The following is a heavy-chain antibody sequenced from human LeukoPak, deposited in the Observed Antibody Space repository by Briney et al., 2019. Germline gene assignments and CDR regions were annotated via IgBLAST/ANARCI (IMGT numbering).Heavy chain of an antibody. CDR2: IYSGGST. J-gene: IGHJ6*02. D-gene: IGHD5-18*01. CDR3: ARSTPVDTARGYYGMDV. Sequence: GGSLRLSCAASGFTVSNNYMNWVRQAPGKGLEWVSTIYSGGSTYYADSVKGRFTISRHNSKNTLDLQMNSLRAEDTPVYYCARSTPVDTARGYYGMDVWGQGTTVTVSS. CDR1: GFTVSNNY. V-gene: IGHV3-53*04.